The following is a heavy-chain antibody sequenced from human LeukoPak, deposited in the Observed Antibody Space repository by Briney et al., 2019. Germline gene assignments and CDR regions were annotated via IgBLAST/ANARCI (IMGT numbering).Heavy chain of an antibody. V-gene: IGHV3-21*01. D-gene: IGHD7-27*01. CDR1: GFTFSSYS. J-gene: IGHJ4*02. CDR2: ISSSSSYI. CDR3: AKDQGLTGDYYFDY. Sequence: GGSLRLSCAASGFTFSSYSMNWVRQAPGKGLEWVSSISSSSSYIYYADSVKGRFTISRDNAKNSLYLQMNSLRAEDTAVYYCAKDQGLTGDYYFDYWGQGTLVTVSS.